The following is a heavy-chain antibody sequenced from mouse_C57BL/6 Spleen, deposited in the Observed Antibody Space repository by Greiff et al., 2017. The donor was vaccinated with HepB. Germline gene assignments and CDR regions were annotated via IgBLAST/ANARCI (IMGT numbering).Heavy chain of an antibody. J-gene: IGHJ3*01. CDR1: GYTFTSYW. V-gene: IGHV1-53*01. CDR3: AREERIYSWFAY. CDR2: INPSNGGT. Sequence: QVQLQQSGTELVKPGASVKLSCKASGYTFTSYWMHWVKQRPGQGLEWIGNINPSNGGTNYNEKFKSKATLTVDKSSSTAYMQLSSLTSEDSAVYYCAREERIYSWFAYWGQGTLVTVSA. D-gene: IGHD2-1*01.